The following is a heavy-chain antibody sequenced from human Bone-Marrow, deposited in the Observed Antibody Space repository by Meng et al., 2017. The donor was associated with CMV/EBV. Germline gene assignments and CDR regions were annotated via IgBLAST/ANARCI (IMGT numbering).Heavy chain of an antibody. J-gene: IGHJ5*02. CDR2: INPSGGST. CDR3: AREQGVLRFLEWLSREARGDP. V-gene: IGHV1-46*01. D-gene: IGHD3-3*01. CDR1: GYTFTSYY. Sequence: ASVKVSCKASGYTFTSYYMHWVRQAPGQGLEWMGIINPSGGSTSYAQKFQGRVTMTRDTSTSTVYMELGSLRSEDTAVYYCAREQGVLRFLEWLSREARGDPWGQGTLVTVSS.